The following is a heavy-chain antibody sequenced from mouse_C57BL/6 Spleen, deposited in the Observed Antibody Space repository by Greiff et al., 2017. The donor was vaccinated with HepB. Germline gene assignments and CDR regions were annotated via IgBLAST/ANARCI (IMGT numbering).Heavy chain of an antibody. V-gene: IGHV7-4*01. CDR3: VKVLTGTRYFDV. J-gene: IGHJ1*03. CDR1: GFTFTDYY. D-gene: IGHD4-1*01. Sequence: DVKLVESGGGLVQPGASLRLSCAASGFTFTDYYMSWVRQPPGKALEWLALIRNKANGYTTEYTASVKGRFTISRDNSQNILYLQMNTLRAEDSATYYCVKVLTGTRYFDVWGTGTTVTVSS. CDR2: IRNKANGYTT.